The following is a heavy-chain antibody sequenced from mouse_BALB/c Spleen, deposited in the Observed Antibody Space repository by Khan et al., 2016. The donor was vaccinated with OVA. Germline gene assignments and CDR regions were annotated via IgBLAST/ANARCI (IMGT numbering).Heavy chain of an antibody. D-gene: IGHD1-2*01. CDR1: GYTFTDYY. CDR2: ISPGSGDT. V-gene: IGHV1-77*01. J-gene: IGHJ3*01. CDR3: ARRNYFGYTFAY. Sequence: QVQLKESGAELARPGASVKLSCKASGYTFTDYYINWVKQRTGQGLEWIGEISPGSGDTYYTERFKGKATLTADKSSSTAYMQPSSLTSEASAVYVCARRNYFGYTFAYWGQGTLVTVSA.